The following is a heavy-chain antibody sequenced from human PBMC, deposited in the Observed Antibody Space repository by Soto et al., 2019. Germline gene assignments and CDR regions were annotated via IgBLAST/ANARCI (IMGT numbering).Heavy chain of an antibody. D-gene: IGHD6-13*01. V-gene: IGHV3-23*01. CDR2: LSDSGGSI. J-gene: IGHJ4*02. CDR3: AKVSSSWYAGFFDL. Sequence: PGGSLRLSCAASGFTFSNYAMTWFRQAPGKGLEWVSGLSDSGGSIYYADSMKGRFTISRDNSMNTLYLQMNTLRAEDTAVYYCAKVSSSWYAGFFDLWGQGTLVTVSS. CDR1: GFTFSNYA.